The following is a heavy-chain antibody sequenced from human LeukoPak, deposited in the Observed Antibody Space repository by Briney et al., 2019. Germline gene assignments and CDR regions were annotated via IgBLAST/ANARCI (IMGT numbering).Heavy chain of an antibody. V-gene: IGHV4-59*12. J-gene: IGHJ2*01. CDR1: GGSISSYY. D-gene: IGHD3-10*01. Sequence: SETLSLTCTVSGGSISSYYWSWIRQPPGKGLEWIGYIYYSGSTNYNPSLKSRVTISVDTSKNQFSLKLSSVTAADTAVYYCARWDTMVRGVISGVAFDLWGRGTLVTVSS. CDR3: ARWDTMVRGVISGVAFDL. CDR2: IYYSGST.